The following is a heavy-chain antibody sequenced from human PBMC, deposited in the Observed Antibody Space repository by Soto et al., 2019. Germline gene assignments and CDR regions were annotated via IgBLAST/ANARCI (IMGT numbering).Heavy chain of an antibody. CDR3: ASRGYSGYDSYYYYGMDV. V-gene: IGHV1-69*12. J-gene: IGHJ6*02. Sequence: QVQLVQSGAEVKKPGSSVKVSCKASGGTFSSYAISWVRQAPGQGLEWMGGIIPIFGTANYAQKFQGRVTITADESTSTAYMELSSRRSEDTAVYYCASRGYSGYDSYYYYGMDVWGQGTTVTVSS. CDR2: IIPIFGTA. D-gene: IGHD5-12*01. CDR1: GGTFSSYA.